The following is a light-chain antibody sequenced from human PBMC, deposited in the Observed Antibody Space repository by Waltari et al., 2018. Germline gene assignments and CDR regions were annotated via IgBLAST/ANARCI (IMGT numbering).Light chain of an antibody. Sequence: QSVLTQPPSASGTPGQRVTISCPGSSSNIGRNHVYWYQQLPGTAPKLRIYKNNSRPSGVPDRFSGSKSGTSASLAISGLRSEDEADYSCAAWDDSLSGVVFGGGTKLTVL. CDR3: AAWDDSLSGVV. CDR2: KNN. CDR1: SSNIGRNH. J-gene: IGLJ2*01. V-gene: IGLV1-47*01.